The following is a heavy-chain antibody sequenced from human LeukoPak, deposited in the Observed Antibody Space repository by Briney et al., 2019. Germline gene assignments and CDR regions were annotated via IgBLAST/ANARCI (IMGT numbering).Heavy chain of an antibody. D-gene: IGHD5-24*01. CDR3: AREMATISNLI. V-gene: IGHV1-69*13. CDR1: GGSFSSYA. Sequence: EASVKVSCKASGGSFSSYAISSVRQAPGQGLEWMGGIIPIFGTANYAQKFQGRVTITADESTSTAYMELSSVRSEDTAVYYCAREMATISNLIWGQGTLLTVSS. CDR2: IIPIFGTA. J-gene: IGHJ4*02.